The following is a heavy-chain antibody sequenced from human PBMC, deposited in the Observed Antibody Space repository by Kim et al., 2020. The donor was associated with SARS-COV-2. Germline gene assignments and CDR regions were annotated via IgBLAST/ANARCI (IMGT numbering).Heavy chain of an antibody. D-gene: IGHD3-16*01. J-gene: IGHJ4*02. CDR3: AKDAIQRNSVWHYFDY. Sequence: DSLKGGLITSRDDSKNMLYLQMNSRRAEDTAVYYCAKDAIQRNSVWHYFDYWGQGTLVTVSS. V-gene: IGHV3-23*01.